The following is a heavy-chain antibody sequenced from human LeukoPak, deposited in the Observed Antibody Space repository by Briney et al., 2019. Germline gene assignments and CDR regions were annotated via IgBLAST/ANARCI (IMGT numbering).Heavy chain of an antibody. V-gene: IGHV3-48*04. J-gene: IGHJ3*01. CDR3: ARSDYFHN. CDR1: GFTFSSNS. CDR2: ISYRGSTI. D-gene: IGHD2/OR15-2a*01. Sequence: TGGSLRLSCTASGFTFSSNSMNWVRLAPGKGLEWVSYISYRGSTIYYAASVRGRFTISRDNAKNTLYLHMDSLRAEDTAVYYCARSDYFHNWGQGTMVVVSA.